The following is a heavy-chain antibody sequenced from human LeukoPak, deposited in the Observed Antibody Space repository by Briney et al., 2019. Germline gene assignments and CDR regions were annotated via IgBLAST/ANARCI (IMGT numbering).Heavy chain of an antibody. V-gene: IGHV4-59*12. CDR1: GGSISSYY. Sequence: SETLSLTCTVSGGSISSYYWSWIRQPPGKGLEWIGYIYYSGSTNYNPSLKSRVTISVDTSKNQFSLKLSSVTAADTAVYYCARGGLLWFGELLDYYYMDVWGKGTTVTVSS. D-gene: IGHD3-10*01. CDR2: IYYSGST. CDR3: ARGGLLWFGELLDYYYMDV. J-gene: IGHJ6*03.